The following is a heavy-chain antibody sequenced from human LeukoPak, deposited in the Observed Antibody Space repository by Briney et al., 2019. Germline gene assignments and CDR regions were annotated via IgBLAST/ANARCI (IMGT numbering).Heavy chain of an antibody. CDR1: GGSISSYY. CDR3: ARRQRYSSSWPGFDY. V-gene: IGHV4-59*12. CDR2: IYYSGST. Sequence: PSETLSLTCTVSGGSISSYYWSWIRQPPGKGLEWIGYIYYSGSTNYNPSLKSRVTISVDTSKNQFSLKLRSVTAADTAVYYCARRQRYSSSWPGFDYWGQGTLVTVSS. J-gene: IGHJ4*02. D-gene: IGHD6-13*01.